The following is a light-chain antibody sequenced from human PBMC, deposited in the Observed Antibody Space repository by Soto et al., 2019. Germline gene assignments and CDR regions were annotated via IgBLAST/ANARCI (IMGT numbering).Light chain of an antibody. J-gene: IGKJ5*01. CDR2: ASS. Sequence: DIQLTQSPSFLSASVGDRVTITCRASQGISSYLAWYQQKPGKAPKLLIYASSTLQSGVPSRFSGSGSGTEFPLSISSLQPEAFATFFCQQLNSYPTFGQGTR. CDR1: QGISSY. V-gene: IGKV1-9*01. CDR3: QQLNSYPT.